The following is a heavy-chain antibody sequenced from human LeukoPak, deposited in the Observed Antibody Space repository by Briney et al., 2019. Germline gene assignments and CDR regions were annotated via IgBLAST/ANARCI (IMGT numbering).Heavy chain of an antibody. CDR3: AREGGSGTYSGNFDY. CDR1: GFMFSSYG. J-gene: IGHJ4*02. D-gene: IGHD3-10*01. CDR2: IWSDGTQE. V-gene: IGHV3-33*01. Sequence: GGSLRLSCAACGFMFSSYGMHWVRQCPGKGLEWVALIWSDGTQETYADSVKGRFTISRDNSKNTLYLQMDSLRAEDTAVFFCAREGGSGTYSGNFDYWGQGTLVTVSS.